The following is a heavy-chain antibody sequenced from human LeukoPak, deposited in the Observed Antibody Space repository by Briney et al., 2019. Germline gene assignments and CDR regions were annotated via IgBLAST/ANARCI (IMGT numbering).Heavy chain of an antibody. Sequence: GGSLRLSCTTSGFTFGDYGMSWVRQAPGKGLEWVGFIRSKANGETRQYAASVKGRFTISRDDSKSTTYLEMSSLKTEDTAVYYCTNRVPDYSASSGSYSYYFDDWGQGTLVTVSS. D-gene: IGHD3-10*01. J-gene: IGHJ4*02. CDR1: GFTFGDYG. CDR3: TNRVPDYSASSGSYSYYFDD. CDR2: IRSKANGETR. V-gene: IGHV3-49*04.